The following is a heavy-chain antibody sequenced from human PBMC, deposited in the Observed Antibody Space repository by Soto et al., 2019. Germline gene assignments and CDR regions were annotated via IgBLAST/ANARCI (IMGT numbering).Heavy chain of an antibody. D-gene: IGHD3-10*01. Sequence: QVPLVQSGAEVKKPGASVKVSCKASGYTFTSYGISWVRQAPGQGLEWMGWISAYNGNTNYAQKLQGRVTMTTDTSTSTAYMELRSLRSDDTAVYYCARTEPTYYYGSGSYNDYWGQGTLVTVSS. J-gene: IGHJ4*02. V-gene: IGHV1-18*01. CDR3: ARTEPTYYYGSGSYNDY. CDR2: ISAYNGNT. CDR1: GYTFTSYG.